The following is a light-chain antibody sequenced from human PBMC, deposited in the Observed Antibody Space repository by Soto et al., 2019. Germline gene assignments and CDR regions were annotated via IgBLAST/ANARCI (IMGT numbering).Light chain of an antibody. CDR3: SSYTTSRTWV. J-gene: IGLJ3*02. CDR2: EVS. CDR1: SSDVGNYNY. V-gene: IGLV2-14*01. Sequence: QSALTQPASVSGSPGQSITISCTGTSSDVGNYNYVSWYQHHPGKAPKLMIYEVSYRPSGVSVRFSGSKSGNTASLTISGLQAEGEANYYCSSYTTSRTWVFGGGTKLTVL.